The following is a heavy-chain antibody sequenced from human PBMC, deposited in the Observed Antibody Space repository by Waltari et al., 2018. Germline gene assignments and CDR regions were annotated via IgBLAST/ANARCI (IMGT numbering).Heavy chain of an antibody. CDR1: GFTFSSYA. J-gene: IGHJ5*02. V-gene: IGHV3-23*04. D-gene: IGHD4-17*01. Sequence: EVQLVESGGGLVQPGGSLRLSCAASGFTFSSYAMSWVRQAPGKGLEWVSVISGSGGRTDDADSGKGRFTISRDNSKNTLYLQMNTLRAEDTAVYYCAKGYNYDGDYGRGFDPWGQGTLVTVSS. CDR3: AKGYNYDGDYGRGFDP. CDR2: ISGSGGRT.